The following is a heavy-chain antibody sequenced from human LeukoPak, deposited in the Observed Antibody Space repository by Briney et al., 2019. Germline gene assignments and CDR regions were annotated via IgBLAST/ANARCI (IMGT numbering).Heavy chain of an antibody. D-gene: IGHD6-19*01. J-gene: IGHJ4*02. CDR1: GYSISSGYY. CDR3: ARRYYSSGYYFDY. Sequence: SETLSLTCAVSGYSISSGYYWGWIRQPPGKGLEWIGSIYHSGSTYYNPSLKSRVTISVDTSKNQFSLKMSSVTAADTAVYYLARRYYSSGYYFDYWGQGTLVTVSS. CDR2: IYHSGST. V-gene: IGHV4-38-2*01.